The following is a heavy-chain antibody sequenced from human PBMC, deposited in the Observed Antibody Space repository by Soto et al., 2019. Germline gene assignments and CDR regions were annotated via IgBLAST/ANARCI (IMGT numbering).Heavy chain of an antibody. Sequence: QVQLVQSGAEVKKPGASVKVSCKASGYTFTSYDINWVRLATGQGLEWMGWMNPNSGNTAYAQKFQGRVTMTRNTPRRAAFLELSSLRSEGMAVYYCARLKQDYAVAWGRGTRVTVS. J-gene: IGHJ5*02. D-gene: IGHD3-16*01. CDR1: GYTFTSYD. V-gene: IGHV1-8*01. CDR3: ARLKQDYAVA. CDR2: MNPNSGNT.